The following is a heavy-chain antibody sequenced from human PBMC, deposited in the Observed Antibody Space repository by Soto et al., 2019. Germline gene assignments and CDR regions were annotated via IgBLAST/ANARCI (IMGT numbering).Heavy chain of an antibody. V-gene: IGHV3-53*01. D-gene: IGHD4-17*01. Sequence: EVQLVDSGGGLIQPGGSLRLSCVASGFTVSTNYMNLVRQAPGKGLEWVSIIYRAGFTDYSDAVKGRFIISRDNSKNTLYLQMNSLRAEDTSIYYCARVSYGDNTPVWGQGTTVTGSS. CDR3: ARVSYGDNTPV. CDR1: GFTVSTNY. CDR2: IYRAGFT. J-gene: IGHJ6*02.